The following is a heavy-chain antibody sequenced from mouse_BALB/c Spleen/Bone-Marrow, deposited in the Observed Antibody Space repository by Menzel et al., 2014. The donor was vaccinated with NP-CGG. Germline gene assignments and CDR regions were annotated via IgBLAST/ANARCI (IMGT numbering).Heavy chain of an antibody. J-gene: IGHJ2*01. V-gene: IGHV14-3*02. CDR3: ARSYGSSPFDY. CDR2: IDPANGNT. CDR1: GFNIKDTY. Sequence: VQLQQSGAELVKPGASVKLSCTASGFNIKDTYMHWVKQRPEQGLEWIGRIDPANGNTKYDPKFQGKATITADTSSNTAYLQLSSLTSEDTAVYYRARSYGSSPFDYWGQGTTLTVSS. D-gene: IGHD1-1*01.